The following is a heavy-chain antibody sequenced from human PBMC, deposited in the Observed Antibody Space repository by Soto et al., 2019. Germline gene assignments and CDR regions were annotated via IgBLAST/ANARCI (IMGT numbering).Heavy chain of an antibody. CDR3: AKVYRDCGGDCSKCFDY. CDR2: ISGSGGST. J-gene: IGHJ4*02. CDR1: GFTFSSYA. Sequence: QPGGSLRLSCAASGFTFSSYAMSWVRQAPGKGLEWVSAISGSGGSTYYADSVKGRFTISRDNSKNTLYLQMNSLRDEDTAVYYCAKVYRDCGGDCSKCFDYWGQGTLVTVSS. V-gene: IGHV3-23*01. D-gene: IGHD2-21*02.